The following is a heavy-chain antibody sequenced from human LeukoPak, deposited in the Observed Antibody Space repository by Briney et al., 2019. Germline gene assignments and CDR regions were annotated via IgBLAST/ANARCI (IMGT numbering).Heavy chain of an antibody. CDR2: IYYSGST. D-gene: IGHD6-13*01. J-gene: IGHJ3*02. Sequence: SETLSLTCAVYGGSFSGYYWGWIRQPPGKGLEWIGSIYYSGSTYYNPSLKSRVTISVDTSKNQFSLKLSSVTAADTAVYYCARPIAALSLGAFDIWGQGTMVTVSS. CDR1: GGSFSGYY. V-gene: IGHV4-39*01. CDR3: ARPIAALSLGAFDI.